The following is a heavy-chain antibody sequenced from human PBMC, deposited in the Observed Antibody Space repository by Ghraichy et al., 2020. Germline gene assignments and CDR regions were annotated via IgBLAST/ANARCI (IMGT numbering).Heavy chain of an antibody. D-gene: IGHD2-15*01. CDR1: GFTFSSYG. CDR2: ISYDGSNK. CDR3: AKEGCSGGSCYERFDY. Sequence: GGSLKLSCAASGFTFSSYGMHWVRQAPGKGLEWVAVISYDGSNKYYADSVKGRFTISRDNSKNTLYLQMNSLRAEDTAVYYCAKEGCSGGSCYERFDYWGQGTLVTVSS. J-gene: IGHJ4*02. V-gene: IGHV3-30*18.